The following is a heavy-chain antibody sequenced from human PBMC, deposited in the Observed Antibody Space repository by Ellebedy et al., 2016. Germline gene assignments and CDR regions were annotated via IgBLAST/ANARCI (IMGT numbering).Heavy chain of an antibody. V-gene: IGHV3-23*01. Sequence: GESLKISCAASGFTFSSYAMSWVRQAPGKGLEWVSAISGSGGSTFYADSVKGRFTISRDNSKNMLYLQMNSLRAEDTAVHVCAKGMDYFDYWGQGTLLTVSS. D-gene: IGHD5-24*01. CDR2: ISGSGGST. CDR1: GFTFSSYA. J-gene: IGHJ4*02. CDR3: AKGMDYFDY.